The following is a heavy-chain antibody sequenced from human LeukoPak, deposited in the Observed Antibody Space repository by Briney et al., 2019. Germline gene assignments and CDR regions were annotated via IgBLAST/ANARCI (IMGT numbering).Heavy chain of an antibody. Sequence: ASVKVSCKASGYTFTGYYMHWVRQAPGQGLEGMGWINPNRGGTNYAQKFQGRVTMTRDTSISTAYMELSRLRSDDTAVYYCARVQILGRIVVVVAATPDFDYWGQGTLVTVSS. CDR2: INPNRGGT. V-gene: IGHV1-2*02. D-gene: IGHD2-15*01. J-gene: IGHJ4*02. CDR1: GYTFTGYY. CDR3: ARVQILGRIVVVVAATPDFDY.